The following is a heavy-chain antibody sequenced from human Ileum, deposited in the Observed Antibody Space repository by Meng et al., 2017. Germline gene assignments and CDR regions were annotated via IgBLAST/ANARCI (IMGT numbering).Heavy chain of an antibody. CDR1: GGSISSYD. J-gene: IGHJ4*01. CDR3: ASSAPTTRLRLQT. V-gene: IGHV4-4*07. Sequence: SETLSLTCTVSGGSISSYDWNWIRQPAGEGLEWIGRIYPNGNTNYNPSLRSRVTIAIDTSKNQFSLKLNSVTAADTAVYYCASSAPTTRLRLQTWGHGTLVTVSS. D-gene: IGHD1-26*01. CDR2: IYPNGNT.